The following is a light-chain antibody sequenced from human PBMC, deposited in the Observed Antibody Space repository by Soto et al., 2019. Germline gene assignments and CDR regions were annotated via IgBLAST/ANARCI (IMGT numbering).Light chain of an antibody. V-gene: IGLV1-47*01. Sequence: QSVLTQSPSASGTPGQRVTISCSGSSSNIGRNYAYWYQQLPGTAPQLLIYRNDQRPSGVPDRFSGSKSGASASLAISDLRSEDEADYYCAAWDDSLSAVVLGGGTKLTVL. CDR1: SSNIGRNY. CDR2: RND. CDR3: AAWDDSLSAVV. J-gene: IGLJ2*01.